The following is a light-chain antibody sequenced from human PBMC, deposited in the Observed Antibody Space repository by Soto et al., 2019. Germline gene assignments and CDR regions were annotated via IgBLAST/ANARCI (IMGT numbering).Light chain of an antibody. Sequence: EIVMTQSPATLSVSPGERATLSCRASQSVSSNLAWYQQKPGQAPRLLIYGASTRATGIPARFSGSGSGTDFPLTITGRQFKDFAVNTCRQYNNGEPSGQGTRWKSN. CDR1: QSVSSN. CDR3: RQYNNGEP. V-gene: IGKV3-15*01. J-gene: IGKJ1*01. CDR2: GAS.